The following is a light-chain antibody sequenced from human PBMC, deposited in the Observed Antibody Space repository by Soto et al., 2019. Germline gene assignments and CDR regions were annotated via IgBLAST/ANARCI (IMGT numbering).Light chain of an antibody. CDR2: AAS. J-gene: IGKJ5*01. Sequence: EIQMTQSPSSLSASVGDRVTITCRASQSISSYLNWYQQKPGKAPKVLIYAASSLQSGVPSRFSGSGSGTDFTLTISSLQPEDFATYYCQQSYSTPRTFGQGTRLEI. CDR1: QSISSY. CDR3: QQSYSTPRT. V-gene: IGKV1-39*01.